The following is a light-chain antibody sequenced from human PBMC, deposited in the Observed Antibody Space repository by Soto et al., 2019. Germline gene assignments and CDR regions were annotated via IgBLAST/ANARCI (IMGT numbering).Light chain of an antibody. CDR2: EVS. V-gene: IGKV2D-29*02. CDR3: MQSIEVPWT. CDR1: QSLLHSDGKTY. J-gene: IGKJ1*01. Sequence: DIVMTQTPLSLSVTPGQPASTSCKSSQSLLHSDGKTYVYWYLQKPGQSPQVLIYEVSNRFFGVPDRVSGSGSGTDFTLKISRVEAEDVGVYYCMQSIEVPWTFGQGTKVEIK.